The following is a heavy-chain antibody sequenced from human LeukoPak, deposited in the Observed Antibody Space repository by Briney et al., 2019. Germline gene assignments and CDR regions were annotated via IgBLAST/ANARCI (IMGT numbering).Heavy chain of an antibody. J-gene: IGHJ6*02. V-gene: IGHV3-11*06. CDR1: GLTFSDYY. CDR2: ISPSGSYA. Sequence: KPGGSLRLSCAASGLTFSDYYMSWIRQAPGKGLEWVSYISPSGSYANYPDSVKGRFTISRDNAKNSLHLQMDSLRAEDTAVYYCTKHITTDATTPFYYGMDVWGQGTTVTVSS. CDR3: TKHITTDATTPFYYGMDV. D-gene: IGHD3-22*01.